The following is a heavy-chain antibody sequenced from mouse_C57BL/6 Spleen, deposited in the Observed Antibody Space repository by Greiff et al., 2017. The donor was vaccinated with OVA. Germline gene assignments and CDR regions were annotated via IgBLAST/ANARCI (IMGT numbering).Heavy chain of an antibody. J-gene: IGHJ3*01. V-gene: IGHV1-61*01. CDR3: ARGVVGGFAY. CDR2: IYPSDSET. Sequence: QVQLQQPGAELVRPGSSVKLSCKASGYTFTSYWMDWVKQRSGQGLEWIGNIYPSDSETHYNQKFKDKATLTVDKSSSTAYMQLSSLTSEDSAVYYCARGVVGGFAYWGQGTLVTVSA. CDR1: GYTFTSYW. D-gene: IGHD1-1*02.